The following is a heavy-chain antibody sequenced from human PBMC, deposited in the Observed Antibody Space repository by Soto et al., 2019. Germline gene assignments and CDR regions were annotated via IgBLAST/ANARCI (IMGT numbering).Heavy chain of an antibody. CDR2: IIPILDTT. D-gene: IGHD4-4*01. Sequence: QVQVVQSGAEVKKPGSSVRVSCKASGGTSSSYAITWMRQAPGQGLEWMGVIIPILDTTDYAQKFQGRVTFTADESTSTVYMELSSLTSEDTAVYYCASGGTTVNRRFDFWGQGTLVTVSS. J-gene: IGHJ4*02. CDR1: GGTSSSYA. V-gene: IGHV1-69*01. CDR3: ASGGTTVNRRFDF.